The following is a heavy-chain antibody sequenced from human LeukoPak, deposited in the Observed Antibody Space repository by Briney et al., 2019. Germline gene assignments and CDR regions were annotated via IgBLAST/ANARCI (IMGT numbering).Heavy chain of an antibody. CDR2: MSDTGRT. CDR3: ATIKRGSIFGYFDC. D-gene: IGHD5-18*01. Sequence: PSETLSLTCTVSGGSSSSHYWSWIRQPPGKGLEWIGYMSDTGRTKDNPSLKSRVTLSADTSKNQFSLRLSSVTAADTAVYYCATIKRGSIFGYFDCWGQGILVTVSS. CDR1: GGSSSSHY. V-gene: IGHV4-59*11. J-gene: IGHJ4*01.